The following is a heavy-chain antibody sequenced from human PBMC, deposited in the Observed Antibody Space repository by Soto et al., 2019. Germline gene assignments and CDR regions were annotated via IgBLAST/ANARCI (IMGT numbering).Heavy chain of an antibody. D-gene: IGHD3-22*01. J-gene: IGHJ4*02. CDR3: ARGITMILVVQGDAPDKYYFDS. CDR2: INHSGST. V-gene: IGHV4-34*01. CDR1: GGSFSGHY. Sequence: PSETLSLTCAVYGGSFSGHYWSWIRQSPGKGLEWIGEINHSGSTNQNPSLKSRVTISVDTSKNQFSLKLKSVTAADTAVYYCARGITMILVVQGDAPDKYYFDSWGQGTQVTVPQ.